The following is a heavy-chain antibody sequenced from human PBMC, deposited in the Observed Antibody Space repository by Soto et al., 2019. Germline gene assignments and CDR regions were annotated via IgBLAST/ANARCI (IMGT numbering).Heavy chain of an antibody. Sequence: QVQLQESGPGLVKPSQTLSLTCTVSGGSISSGGYYWSWIRQHPGKGLEWIGYIYYSGSTYYNPSLKCRGTISVDAYKNQFSLKLSSVTAADTAVYYCAQAIGDYVWGSPIPAAFDIWGQGTMVTVSS. V-gene: IGHV4-31*03. D-gene: IGHD3-16*01. CDR3: AQAIGDYVWGSPIPAAFDI. CDR1: GGSISSGGYY. J-gene: IGHJ3*02. CDR2: IYYSGST.